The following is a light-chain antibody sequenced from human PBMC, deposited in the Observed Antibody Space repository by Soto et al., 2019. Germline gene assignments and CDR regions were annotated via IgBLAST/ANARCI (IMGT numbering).Light chain of an antibody. CDR2: AVT. CDR1: SGDVGGYNY. CDR3: CSYTGASTYV. V-gene: IGLV2-14*01. Sequence: QSALTQPASVSGSPGQSVTISCAGTSGDVGGYNYVSWYQQHPGKAPKLMIHAVTIRPSGVSNRFSGSQSGNTASLTISSLQAEDEADYYCCSYTGASTYVFGTGTKLTVL. J-gene: IGLJ1*01.